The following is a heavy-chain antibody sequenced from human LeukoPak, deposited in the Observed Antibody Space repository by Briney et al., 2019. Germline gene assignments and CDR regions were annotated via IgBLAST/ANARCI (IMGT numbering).Heavy chain of an antibody. D-gene: IGHD5-24*01. Sequence: GGSLRLSCAASGFTFDDYGLSWVRQAPGKGLEWVSTINWNGGSTGYADSVKGRFTIPRDNAKNSLYLQMNSLRAEDTAVYYCARGRDGYNYYFDYWGQGTLVTVSS. J-gene: IGHJ4*02. V-gene: IGHV3-20*04. CDR2: INWNGGST. CDR1: GFTFDDYG. CDR3: ARGRDGYNYYFDY.